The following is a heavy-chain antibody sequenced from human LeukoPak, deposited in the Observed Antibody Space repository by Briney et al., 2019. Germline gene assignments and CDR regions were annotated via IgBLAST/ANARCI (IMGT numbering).Heavy chain of an antibody. V-gene: IGHV3-23*01. CDR1: GFTFSSYA. Sequence: GGSLRLSCAASGFTFSSYAMSWVRQAPGKGLEWVSAISGSGGSTYYAGSVKGRFTISRDNSKNTLYLQMNSLRAEDTAVYYCAKDMWFGEIADYWGQGTLVTVSS. CDR2: ISGSGGST. D-gene: IGHD3-3*01. J-gene: IGHJ4*02. CDR3: AKDMWFGEIADY.